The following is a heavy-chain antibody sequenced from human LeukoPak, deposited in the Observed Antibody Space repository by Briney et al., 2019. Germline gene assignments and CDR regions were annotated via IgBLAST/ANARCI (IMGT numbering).Heavy chain of an antibody. Sequence: SETLSLTCAVYGGSFSGYYWSWIRQPPGKGLEWIGEINHSGSTNYNPSLKSRVTISVDTSKNQFSLKLSSVTAADTAVYYCARDMLNSYGSNWFDPWGQGTLVTVSS. CDR3: ARDMLNSYGSNWFDP. D-gene: IGHD5-18*01. V-gene: IGHV4-34*01. J-gene: IGHJ5*02. CDR2: INHSGST. CDR1: GGSFSGYY.